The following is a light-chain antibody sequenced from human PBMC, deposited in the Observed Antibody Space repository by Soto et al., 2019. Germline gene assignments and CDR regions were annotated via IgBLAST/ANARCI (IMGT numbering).Light chain of an antibody. J-gene: IGLJ1*01. Sequence: VLTQPPSASGTPGQRVTISCSGSSSNIGSNTVNWYQQLPGTAPKLLIYSNNQRPSGVPDRFSGSKSGTSASLAISGLQSEEEADYYCAAWDDSLNGYVFGTGTKVTVL. CDR2: SNN. V-gene: IGLV1-44*01. CDR1: SSNIGSNT. CDR3: AAWDDSLNGYV.